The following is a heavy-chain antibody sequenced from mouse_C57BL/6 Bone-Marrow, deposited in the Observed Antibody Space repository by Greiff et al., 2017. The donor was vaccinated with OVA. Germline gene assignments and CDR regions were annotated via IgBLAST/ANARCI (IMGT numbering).Heavy chain of an antibody. Sequence: QVQLQQSGAELVKPGASVKVSCKASGYTFTSYWMHWVKQRPGQGLEWLGRIHPSDSDNNYNQQFQGKATLTVDKPSSTAYMQLSSLTSEDSAVYYCAIWDYYGSSYDFDVWGTGTTVTVSS. CDR2: IHPSDSDN. V-gene: IGHV1-74*01. CDR1: GYTFTSYW. D-gene: IGHD1-1*01. J-gene: IGHJ1*03. CDR3: AIWDYYGSSYDFDV.